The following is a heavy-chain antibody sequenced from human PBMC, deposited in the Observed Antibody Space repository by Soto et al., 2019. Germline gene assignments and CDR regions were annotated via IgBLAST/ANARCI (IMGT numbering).Heavy chain of an antibody. J-gene: IGHJ5*02. D-gene: IGHD6-13*01. Sequence: QVQLVQSGTEVKKPGASVKVSCKTSGYTFINFGIGWVRQAPGQGLEWMGWISPFNGQTHYAQKFQGRVSLTTDTSTSTAFLELRSLTYDATAVYYCAREPPRATAGLNYFDPWGQGTLVTVSS. CDR3: AREPPRATAGLNYFDP. V-gene: IGHV1-18*01. CDR2: ISPFNGQT. CDR1: GYTFINFG.